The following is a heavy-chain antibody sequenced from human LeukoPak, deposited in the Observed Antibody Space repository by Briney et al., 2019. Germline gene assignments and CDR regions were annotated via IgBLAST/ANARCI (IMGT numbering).Heavy chain of an antibody. CDR1: GGSISSTNW. CDR3: ARGHRSSSAYHCNAMDV. CDR2: ISLTGET. V-gene: IGHV4-4*02. Sequence: SETLSLTCGVSGGSISSTNWWSWVRQPPGQGLEWIGEISLTGETNYNPSLKSRVSISVDTSKNQLSLTLTSVTAADTAVYYCARGHRSSSAYHCNAMDVWGQGTTVTVSS. D-gene: IGHD2-15*01. J-gene: IGHJ6*02.